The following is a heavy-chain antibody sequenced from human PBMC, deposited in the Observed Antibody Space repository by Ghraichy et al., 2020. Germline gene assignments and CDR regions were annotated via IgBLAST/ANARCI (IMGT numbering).Heavy chain of an antibody. CDR2: VYYSGST. D-gene: IGHD3-10*01. CDR1: GGSISSSPFY. V-gene: IGHV4-39*01. CDR3: ARLAYYGSESNREY. J-gene: IGHJ4*02. Sequence: SETLSLTCTVSGGSISSSPFYWGWIRQPPGKGLEWIGSVYYSGSTYYNPSLKSRVTISVDTSKNQFSLKLSSVSAADTVMYYCARLAYYGSESNREYWGQGTLVTVSS.